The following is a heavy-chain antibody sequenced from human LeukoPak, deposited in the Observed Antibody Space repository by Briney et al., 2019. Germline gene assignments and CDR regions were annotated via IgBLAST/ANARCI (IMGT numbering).Heavy chain of an antibody. Sequence: GGSLRLSCAASGFTFSSYGMHWVRQAPGKGLEWVAFIRYDGSNKYYADSVKGRFTISRDNSKNTLYVQMNSLRAEDTALYYCAKAYQGVAPYYFDYWGQGTLVTVSS. V-gene: IGHV3-30*02. D-gene: IGHD5-12*01. J-gene: IGHJ4*02. CDR3: AKAYQGVAPYYFDY. CDR1: GFTFSSYG. CDR2: IRYDGSNK.